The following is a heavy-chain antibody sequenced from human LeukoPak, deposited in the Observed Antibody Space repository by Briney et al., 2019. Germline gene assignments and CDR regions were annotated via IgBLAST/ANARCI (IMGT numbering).Heavy chain of an antibody. CDR2: IHTSGST. Sequence: SETLSLPSIGSGGSISNYYWSWIRQPPGKGLEWIGDIHTSGSTNYNPSLKSRVTVSLDTSKNQFSLRLSSVTAADTAVYYCARLPARGWYLDYWGQGTLVTVSS. CDR1: GGSISNYY. D-gene: IGHD6-19*01. V-gene: IGHV4-4*09. J-gene: IGHJ4*02. CDR3: ARLPARGWYLDY.